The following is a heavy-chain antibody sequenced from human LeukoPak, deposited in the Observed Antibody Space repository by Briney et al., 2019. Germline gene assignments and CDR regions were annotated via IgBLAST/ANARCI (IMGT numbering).Heavy chain of an antibody. CDR2: TYTSGST. V-gene: IGHV4-4*07. CDR1: GGSISGYY. Sequence: SSETLSLTCTVSGGSISGYYWSWIRQPAGQELEWIGRTYTSGSTNYNPSLKSRVTMSVDTSKNQFSLKLSSVTAADTAVYCCARGEDYYYYYMDVWGKGTTVTVSS. D-gene: IGHD1-26*01. CDR3: ARGEDYYYYYMDV. J-gene: IGHJ6*03.